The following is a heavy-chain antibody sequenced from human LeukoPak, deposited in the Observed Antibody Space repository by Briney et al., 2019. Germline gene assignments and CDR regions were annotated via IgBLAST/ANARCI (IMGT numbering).Heavy chain of an antibody. D-gene: IGHD3-3*01. CDR2: ISAYNGNT. J-gene: IGHJ6*03. Sequence: ASVKVSCKASGYTFTSYGISWVRQAPGQGLEWMGWISAYNGNTNYAQKLQGRVTMTTDTSTSTAYMELRSLRSDDTAVYYCARFDFWSGYDNYYYYYMDVWGKGPRSPSP. CDR1: GYTFTSYG. V-gene: IGHV1-18*01. CDR3: ARFDFWSGYDNYYYYYMDV.